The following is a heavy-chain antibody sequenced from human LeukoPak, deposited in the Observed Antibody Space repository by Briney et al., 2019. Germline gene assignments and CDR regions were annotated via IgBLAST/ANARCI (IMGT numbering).Heavy chain of an antibody. V-gene: IGHV3-30*18. CDR3: AKPEGEYSYGFIDY. Sequence: PGGSLRLSCAASGFTFSSYGMHWVRQAPGKGLEWVAVISYDGSNKYYADSVKGRFTISRDNSKNTLYLQMNSLRAEDTAVYYCAKPEGEYSYGFIDYWGQGTLVTVSS. CDR1: GFTFSSYG. J-gene: IGHJ4*02. CDR2: ISYDGSNK. D-gene: IGHD5-18*01.